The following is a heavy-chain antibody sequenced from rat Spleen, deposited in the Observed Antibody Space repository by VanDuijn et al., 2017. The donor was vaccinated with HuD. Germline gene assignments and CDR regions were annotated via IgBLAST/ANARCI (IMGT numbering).Heavy chain of an antibody. Sequence: EVQLVESGGGLVQPGRSLKLSCIASGFTFNNYWMSWIRQAPGKGLEWIASITNTGGNSYYRDSVKGRFTISRDNAKSTLYLQMNSLRSEDTATYYCARHYYSGDYWYFDFWGPGTMVTVSS. J-gene: IGHJ1*01. CDR1: GFTFNNYW. CDR2: ITNTGGNS. D-gene: IGHD1-1*01. V-gene: IGHV5-31*01. CDR3: ARHYYSGDYWYFDF.